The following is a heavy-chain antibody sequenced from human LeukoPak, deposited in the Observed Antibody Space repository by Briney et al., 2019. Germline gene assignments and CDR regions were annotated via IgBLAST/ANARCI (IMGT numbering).Heavy chain of an antibody. D-gene: IGHD1-1*01. Sequence: SETLSLTCTVSGGSISSSSYYWGWIRQPPGKGLEWIGSIYYGGSTYYNPSLKSRVTISVDKSKNQFSLKLSSVTAADTAVYYCARVRLEDESFPRPSHFDYWGQGTLVTVSS. J-gene: IGHJ4*02. CDR3: ARVRLEDESFPRPSHFDY. CDR1: GGSISSSSYY. V-gene: IGHV4-39*07. CDR2: IYYGGST.